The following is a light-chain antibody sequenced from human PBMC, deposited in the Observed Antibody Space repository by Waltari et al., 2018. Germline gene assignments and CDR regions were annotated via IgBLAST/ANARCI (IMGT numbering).Light chain of an antibody. CDR3: QQYDGSVVT. CDR1: QTITGSW. CDR2: GAS. V-gene: IGKV3-20*01. Sequence: EIVLTQSPGTLSVSPGERVTVSCRASQTITGSWLTWYHQKPGKAPRLLIYGASNRAPGIPDRFSGSGSGTDFTLTISRLEPEDSAVYYCQQYDGSVVTFGGGTKVEIK. J-gene: IGKJ4*01.